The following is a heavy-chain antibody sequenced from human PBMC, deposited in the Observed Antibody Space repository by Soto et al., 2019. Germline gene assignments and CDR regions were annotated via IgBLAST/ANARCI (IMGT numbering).Heavy chain of an antibody. CDR1: GDSVSTDIAA. CDR3: ARYTGWFNFDS. V-gene: IGHV6-1*01. CDR2: TYYRSKWYS. D-gene: IGHD6-19*01. J-gene: IGHJ4*02. Sequence: PSQTLSLTCAISGDSVSTDIAAWSWIRQSPSRGLEWLGRTYYRSKWYSDYAVSVKSRIAISPDTSRNQFSLQLNSVTPDDTAVYYCARYTGWFNFDSWGQGTLVTVSS.